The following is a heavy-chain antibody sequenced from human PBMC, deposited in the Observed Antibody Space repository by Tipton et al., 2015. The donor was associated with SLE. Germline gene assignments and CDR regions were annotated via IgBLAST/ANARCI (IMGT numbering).Heavy chain of an antibody. CDR3: ARAFDSYYDYIWGSYRHSLFDY. D-gene: IGHD3-16*02. V-gene: IGHV1-18*01. CDR1: GYTFTSYG. CDR2: ISAYNGNT. Sequence: QLVQSGPEVKKPGASVKVSCKASGYTFTSYGISWVRQAPGQGLEWMGWISAYNGNTNYAQKLQGRVTMTTDTSTTTAYMELRSLRSDDTAVYYCARAFDSYYDYIWGSYRHSLFDYWGQGTLVTVSS. J-gene: IGHJ4*02.